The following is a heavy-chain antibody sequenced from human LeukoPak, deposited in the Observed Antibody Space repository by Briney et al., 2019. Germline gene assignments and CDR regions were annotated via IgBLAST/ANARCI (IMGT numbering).Heavy chain of an antibody. J-gene: IGHJ3*02. D-gene: IGHD6-13*01. V-gene: IGHV4-4*07. CDR3: ARDLSSSWSNDAFEI. CDR1: GDSMSDYY. Sequence: SETQSLTCTVSGDSMSDYYWSWIRQPAGEGLEWIGRIFSSGRTNYNPSLKGRVTMSVDTSKNQFSLRLSSVTAADTAVYYCARDLSSSWSNDAFEIWGQGTMVTVSS. CDR2: IFSSGRT.